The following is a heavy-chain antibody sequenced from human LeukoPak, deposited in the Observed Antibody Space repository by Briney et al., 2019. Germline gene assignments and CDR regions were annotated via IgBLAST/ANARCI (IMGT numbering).Heavy chain of an antibody. D-gene: IGHD1-20*01. CDR3: AGANWNGGLLADY. Sequence: ASVKVSCKASGDSFTDYFIHWVRQAPGQGLEWMGWINPNNGGTNYAQKFQGRVTMTRDTSINTAYMELSSLRSDDTAMYYCAGANWNGGLLADYWGQGTPVTVSS. J-gene: IGHJ4*02. CDR2: INPNNGGT. V-gene: IGHV1-2*02. CDR1: GDSFTDYF.